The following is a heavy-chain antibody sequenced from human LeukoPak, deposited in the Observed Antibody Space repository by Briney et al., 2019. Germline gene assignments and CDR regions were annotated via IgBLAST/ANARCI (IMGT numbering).Heavy chain of an antibody. CDR1: GFTFSDYN. J-gene: IGHJ4*02. CDR3: ARDVDTGLVTPPLDY. D-gene: IGHD5-18*01. V-gene: IGHV3-48*02. CDR2: ISSRSSTI. Sequence: GSLRLSCTASGFTFSDYNMNWVRPAPGKGLEWISSISSRSSTIYYADSVKGRFTISRDNAQNSLHLQMSSLRDEDTAVYYCARDVDTGLVTPPLDYWGQGTLVTVSS.